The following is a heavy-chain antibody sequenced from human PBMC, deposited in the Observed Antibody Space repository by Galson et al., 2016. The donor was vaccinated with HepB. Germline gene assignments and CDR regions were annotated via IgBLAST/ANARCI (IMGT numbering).Heavy chain of an antibody. CDR2: ISGSGDIT. J-gene: IGHJ4*02. CDR1: GFTFSTYA. Sequence: SLRLSCAASGFTFSTYAMAWVRQAPGRGLDWVSVISGSGDITYYSDSVKGRFTISRDNSKNALYVQMNSLRAEDTALYYCATSGYTGYDYPYWGQGTLVTVSS. D-gene: IGHD5-12*01. CDR3: ATSGYTGYDYPY. V-gene: IGHV3-23*01.